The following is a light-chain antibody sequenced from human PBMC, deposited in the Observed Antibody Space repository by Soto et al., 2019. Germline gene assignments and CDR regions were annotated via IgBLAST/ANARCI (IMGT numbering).Light chain of an antibody. J-gene: IGKJ1*01. Sequence: EVVLTQSPDTLSVSPGERATLSCSASQSVSSSLAWYQQKPGQAPRLLIYGASTRATGVPARFSGSGSGTAFTLPITSLQSEDVAVYYCQHFHNWPPWTFGQGTRVEIK. CDR2: GAS. CDR3: QHFHNWPPWT. CDR1: QSVSSS. V-gene: IGKV3-15*01.